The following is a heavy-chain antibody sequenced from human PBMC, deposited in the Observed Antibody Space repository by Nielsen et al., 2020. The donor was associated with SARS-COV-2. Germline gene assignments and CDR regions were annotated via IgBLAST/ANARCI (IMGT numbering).Heavy chain of an antibody. Sequence: ASVKVSCKASGYTFTDYYIHWVRQASGQGLEWVGWMSPNSGNTGYAQKFQGRVTMTKNSSISTAYIELSSLRSEDTAVYYCARVYYDTRGYSFEYWGQGTLVTVSS. J-gene: IGHJ4*02. CDR3: ARVYYDTRGYSFEY. CDR2: MSPNSGNT. V-gene: IGHV1-8*02. CDR1: GYTFTDYY. D-gene: IGHD3-22*01.